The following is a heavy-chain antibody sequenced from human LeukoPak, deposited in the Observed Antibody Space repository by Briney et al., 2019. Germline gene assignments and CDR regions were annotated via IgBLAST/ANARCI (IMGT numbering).Heavy chain of an antibody. D-gene: IGHD1-26*01. CDR3: ARDVRQWKPDS. Sequence: GGSLRLSCAASRFTFSSYSMNWVRQAPGKGLEWVSSISSSSSYIYYADSVKGRFTISRDNAKNSLYLQMNTLRAEDTAVYYCARDVRQWKPDSWGQGTLVTVSS. J-gene: IGHJ4*02. V-gene: IGHV3-21*04. CDR2: ISSSSSYI. CDR1: RFTFSSYS.